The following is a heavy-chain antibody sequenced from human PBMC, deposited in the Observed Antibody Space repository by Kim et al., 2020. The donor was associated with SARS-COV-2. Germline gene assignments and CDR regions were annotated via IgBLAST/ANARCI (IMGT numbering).Heavy chain of an antibody. CDR1: GLTLSRYG. CDR3: ATIPVTGLWYFVL. V-gene: IGHV3-23*01. J-gene: IGHJ2*01. Sequence: GGSLRLSCAASGLTLSRYGMSWVRQAPGKGLEWLASISGAGDKTYHADSVKGRFTISRDNPKNTLSLQINSLRVEDTAAYYCATIPVTGLWYFVLWGRGTLVTVSS. CDR2: ISGAGDKT. D-gene: IGHD6-19*01.